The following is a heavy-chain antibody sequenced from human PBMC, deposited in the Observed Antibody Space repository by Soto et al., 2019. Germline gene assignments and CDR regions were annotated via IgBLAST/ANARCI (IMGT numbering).Heavy chain of an antibody. CDR2: IKSKTDGGTT. CDR1: GFSFSDAW. J-gene: IGHJ4*02. V-gene: IGHV3-15*01. Sequence: EVQLVESGGGLVKPGGSLRLSCAASGFSFSDAWMTWVRQAPGAGLEWVGHIKSKTDGGTTDYAAPVKGRFTISRDASKTTVYLQMNSLRTEDTAVYYCTTDPHSTGTKYWGQGTLVTVSS. D-gene: IGHD1-1*01. CDR3: TTDPHSTGTKY.